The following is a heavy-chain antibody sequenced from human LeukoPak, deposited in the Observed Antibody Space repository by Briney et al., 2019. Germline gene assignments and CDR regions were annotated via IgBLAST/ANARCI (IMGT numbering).Heavy chain of an antibody. V-gene: IGHV1-46*01. CDR3: AREHYYDSRGLYTD. J-gene: IGHJ4*02. D-gene: IGHD3-22*01. CDR2: INPSGGST. Sequence: ASVKVSCKASGGTFSSYAISWVRQAPGQGLEWMGIINPSGGSTSYAQKFQGRVTMTRDTSTSTVYMELSSLRSEDTAVYYCAREHYYDSRGLYTDGGQGTLVTVSS. CDR1: GGTFSSYA.